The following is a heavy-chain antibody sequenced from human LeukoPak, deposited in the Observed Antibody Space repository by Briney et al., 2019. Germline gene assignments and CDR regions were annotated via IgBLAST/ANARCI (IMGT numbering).Heavy chain of an antibody. CDR2: VSYGGNT. CDR3: ARHSVRLRTFSAFDI. CDR1: GGSVRSTNYY. D-gene: IGHD4-17*01. J-gene: IGHJ3*02. Sequence: PSETLSLTCTVSGGSVRSTNYYWALIRQPPGKELEWIGTVSYGGNTYYHPSLQSRVTISVDISKSQFSLKLTSVTAADTAVYFCARHSVRLRTFSAFDIWGQGTMVTVSS. V-gene: IGHV4-39*01.